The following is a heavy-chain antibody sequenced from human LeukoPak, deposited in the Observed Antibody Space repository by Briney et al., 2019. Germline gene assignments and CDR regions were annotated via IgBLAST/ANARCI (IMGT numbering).Heavy chain of an antibody. J-gene: IGHJ4*02. Sequence: SETLSLTCTVSGGSISSYYWSWIRQPPGKGLECIGYIYYSGSTNYNPSLKSRVTISVDTSKNQFSLKLNSVTAADTAVYYCAGLYSGYEFDYWGQETLVTVSS. CDR3: AGLYSGYEFDY. CDR2: IYYSGST. D-gene: IGHD5-12*01. V-gene: IGHV4-59*08. CDR1: GGSISSYY.